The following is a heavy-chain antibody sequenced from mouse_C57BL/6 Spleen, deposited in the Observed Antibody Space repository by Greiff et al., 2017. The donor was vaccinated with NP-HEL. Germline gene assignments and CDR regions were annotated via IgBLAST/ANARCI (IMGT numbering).Heavy chain of an antibody. CDR3: AHYGRSYYFDY. J-gene: IGHJ2*01. Sequence: VQLQQSGPELVKPGASVKMSCKASGYTFTDYYMHWVKQSHGKSLEWIGDINPNNGGTSYNQKFKGKATLTVNKSSSTAYMELRSLTSEDSAVYDCAHYGRSYYFDYWGQGTTLTVSS. V-gene: IGHV1-22*01. CDR1: GYTFTDYY. D-gene: IGHD1-1*01. CDR2: INPNNGGT.